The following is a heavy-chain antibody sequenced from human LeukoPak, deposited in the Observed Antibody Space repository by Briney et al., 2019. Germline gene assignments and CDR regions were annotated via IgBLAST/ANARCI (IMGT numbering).Heavy chain of an antibody. CDR3: ARGGYGDYLKARY. Sequence: GGSLRLSCAASGFTFSSYWMSWVRQAPGKGLEWVANIKQDGSEKYYVDSVKGRFTISRDNAKNSLYLQMNSLRAEDTAVYYCARGGYGDYLKARYWGQGTLVTVSS. J-gene: IGHJ4*02. CDR1: GFTFSSYW. V-gene: IGHV3-7*04. D-gene: IGHD4-17*01. CDR2: IKQDGSEK.